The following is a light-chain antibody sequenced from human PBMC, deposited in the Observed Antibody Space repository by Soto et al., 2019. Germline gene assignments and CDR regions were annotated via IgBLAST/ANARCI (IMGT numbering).Light chain of an antibody. J-gene: IGLJ3*02. CDR1: SSDVGTYNY. CDR2: EVS. V-gene: IGLV2-14*01. CDR3: SSYTSSSTLV. Sequence: QSALTQPASVSGSPGQSITISCTGTSSDVGTYNYVSWYQQHPGKAPKLMIYEVSNRPSGVSNRFSGSKSGNTASLTISGLQGEDEADYYCSSYTSSSTLVFGGGTKLTVL.